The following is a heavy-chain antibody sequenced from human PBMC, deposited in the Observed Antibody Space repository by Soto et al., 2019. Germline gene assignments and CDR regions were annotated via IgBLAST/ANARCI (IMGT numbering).Heavy chain of an antibody. CDR1: GFTFSSYA. V-gene: IGHV3-23*01. D-gene: IGHD3-10*01. Sequence: EVQLLESGGGLVQPGGSLRLSCAASGFTFSSYAMSWVRQAPGKGLEWVSAISGSGGSTYYADSVKGRFTISRDNSKNTLYLQMNSLRAEETAVYYCAKGDYVLLWFEEFSGWGQGTLVTVSS. CDR2: ISGSGGST. CDR3: AKGDYVLLWFEEFSG. J-gene: IGHJ4*02.